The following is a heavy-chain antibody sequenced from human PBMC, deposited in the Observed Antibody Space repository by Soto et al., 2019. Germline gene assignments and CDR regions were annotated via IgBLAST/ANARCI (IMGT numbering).Heavy chain of an antibody. CDR2: ISAYNGNT. Sequence: QVQLVQSGAEVKKPGASVKVSCKASGYTFTSYGISWVLQAPGQGLEWMGWISAYNGNTNYAQKLQGRVTMTTDTSTSTAYMELRSLRSDDTAVYYCARLAIVVVTASLFVPWFDPWGQGTLVTVSS. CDR1: GYTFTSYG. J-gene: IGHJ5*02. D-gene: IGHD2-21*02. CDR3: ARLAIVVVTASLFVPWFDP. V-gene: IGHV1-18*01.